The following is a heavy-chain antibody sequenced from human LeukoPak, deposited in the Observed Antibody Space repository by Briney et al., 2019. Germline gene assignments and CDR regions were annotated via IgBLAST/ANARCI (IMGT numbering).Heavy chain of an antibody. J-gene: IGHJ4*02. V-gene: IGHV4-4*07. D-gene: IGHD4-11*01. CDR1: GGSISNYY. CDR3: ARGVTTSRFLDY. Sequence: PSGTLSLTCCVSGGSISNYYWSWIRQPAGKGLEWIGRIYISGTTNYNPSLKSRVTMSVDTSKNQLSLKLSSVTAADTAVYYCARGVTTSRFLDYWGQGTLVTVSS. CDR2: IYISGTT.